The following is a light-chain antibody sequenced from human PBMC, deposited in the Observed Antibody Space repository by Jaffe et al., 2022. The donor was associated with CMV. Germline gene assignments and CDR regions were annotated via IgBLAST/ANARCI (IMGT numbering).Light chain of an antibody. J-gene: IGKJ1*01. CDR1: QSLLYSSNNKNY. CDR2: WAS. Sequence: DIVMTQSPDSLAVSLGERATINCKSSQSLLYSSNNKNYLAWYQQKPGQSPKLLLYWASTRESGVPDRFSGSESDTDFTLTISSLQAEDVAVYYCQQYYRTPWTFGQGTKVEVK. V-gene: IGKV4-1*01. CDR3: QQYYRTPWT.